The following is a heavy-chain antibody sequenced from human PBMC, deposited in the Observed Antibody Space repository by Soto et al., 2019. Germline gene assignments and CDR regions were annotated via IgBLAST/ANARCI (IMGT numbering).Heavy chain of an antibody. CDR1: GGSISNYY. Sequence: PSETLSLTCTVSGGSISNYYWSWIRQPPEKGLEWVGYIYYTGSTSYNPSLKSRVAMSVDTSKKQISLKLTSVTAVDTAVYYCAREYTRWFDPWGQGTLVTVSS. V-gene: IGHV4-59*01. D-gene: IGHD1-20*01. CDR2: IYYTGST. J-gene: IGHJ5*02. CDR3: AREYTRWFDP.